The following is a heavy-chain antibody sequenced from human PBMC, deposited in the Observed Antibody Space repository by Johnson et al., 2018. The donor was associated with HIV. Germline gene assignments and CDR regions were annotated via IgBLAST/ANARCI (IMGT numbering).Heavy chain of an antibody. CDR1: GFTFSSYG. CDR3: PKEDCSGVVCSEDVFNI. J-gene: IGHJ3*02. V-gene: IGHV3-NL1*01. D-gene: IGHD2-15*01. CDR2: IYSGGST. Sequence: QVQLVESGGGVVQPGRSLRLSCAASGFTFSSYGMHWVRQAPGKGLEWVSVIYSGGSTYYADSVKGRFTISRDSSKRKMNSLRGEDTAVYHCPKEDCSGVVCSEDVFNIWGQGTMVTLSS.